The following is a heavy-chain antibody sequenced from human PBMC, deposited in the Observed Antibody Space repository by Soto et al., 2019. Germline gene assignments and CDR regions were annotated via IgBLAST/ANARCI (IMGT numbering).Heavy chain of an antibody. Sequence: EVQLLESGGGLVQPGGSLRLSCAASGFTFSSYAMTWVRQAPGKGLEWVSGISGSGDSTYYADSVKGRFTISRDNSKNTLYLQMSSLRAEDSAVYYCARGSTDSYPGSRIFDFWGRGSLVTVSS. CDR1: GFTFSSYA. J-gene: IGHJ4*02. D-gene: IGHD3-10*01. CDR3: ARGSTDSYPGSRIFDF. V-gene: IGHV3-23*01. CDR2: ISGSGDST.